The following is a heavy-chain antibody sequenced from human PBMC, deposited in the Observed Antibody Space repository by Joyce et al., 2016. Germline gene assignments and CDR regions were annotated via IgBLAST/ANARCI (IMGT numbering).Heavy chain of an antibody. CDR2: VNDRGRT. D-gene: IGHD3-10*01. CDR3: ARARRGIILARGEMGEYLQH. J-gene: IGHJ1*01. Sequence: QVQLQEWGAGLLKPSETLSLTCAVYGGSLSGYYWSWIRQAPGMGLEWIGEVNDRGRTNYNPSLKSRATTSMDTSKNQFSRRLTTVTTADTAVYFCARARRGIILARGEMGEYLQHWGRGTVVIVSS. CDR1: GGSLSGYY. V-gene: IGHV4-34*01.